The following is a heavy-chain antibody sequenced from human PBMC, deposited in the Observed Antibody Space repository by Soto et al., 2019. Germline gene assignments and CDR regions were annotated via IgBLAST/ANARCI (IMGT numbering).Heavy chain of an antibody. CDR1: GFALSSYA. V-gene: IGHV3-23*01. Sequence: DVQLLESGGQLVQPGGSLRLSCSASGFALSSYAMSWVRQAPGKGLQWVSSISAGGDMTYNSDSVKGRFTISRDNSNNALFLQMHNLRIEDTALYYCARGDRGCSGSPACYYYSGWAVWGQGAMVTVS. J-gene: IGHJ6*02. CDR3: ARGDRGCSGSPACYYYSGWAV. D-gene: IGHD3-10*02. CDR2: ISAGGDMT.